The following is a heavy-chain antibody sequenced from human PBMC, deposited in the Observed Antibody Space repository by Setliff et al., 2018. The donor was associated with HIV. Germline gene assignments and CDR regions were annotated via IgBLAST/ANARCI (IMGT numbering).Heavy chain of an antibody. CDR1: GDSISTYY. CDR3: AREGRGDPAVATTRIDY. J-gene: IGHJ4*02. Sequence: SETPSLTCSVSGDSISTYYWSWVRQPPGKGLEWIGNIYYTGFAYYNPSLKSRVTISLDTSKTHFYLNLTSVTDADTAVYFCAREGRGDPAVATTRIDYWGQGKLVTVSS. CDR2: IYYTGFA. V-gene: IGHV4-59*04. D-gene: IGHD1-1*01.